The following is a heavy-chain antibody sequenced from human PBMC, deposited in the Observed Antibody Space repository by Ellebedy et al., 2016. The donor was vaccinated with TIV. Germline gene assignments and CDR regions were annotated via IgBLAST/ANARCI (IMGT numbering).Heavy chain of an antibody. CDR3: AREEEGWASRLFDY. J-gene: IGHJ4*02. CDR2: INHSGST. Sequence: MPSETLSLTCTVSGGSISSGGYYWSWIRQPPGKGLEWIGEINHSGSTNYNPSLKSRVTISVDTSKNQFSLKLSSVTAADTAVYYCAREEEGWASRLFDYWGQGTLVTVSS. CDR1: GGSISSGGYY. V-gene: IGHV4-39*07. D-gene: IGHD2-15*01.